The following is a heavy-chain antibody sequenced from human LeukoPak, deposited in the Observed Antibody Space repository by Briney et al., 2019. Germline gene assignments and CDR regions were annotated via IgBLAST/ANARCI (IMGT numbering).Heavy chain of an antibody. J-gene: IGHJ6*04. D-gene: IGHD2-2*03. V-gene: IGHV4-34*01. CDR1: GGSFSGYY. CDR3: ARVGYCSSTSCYHTLASGMDV. CDR2: INHSGST. Sequence: PSETLSLTCAVYGGSFSGYYWSWIRQPPGKGLEWIGEINHSGSTNYNPSLKSRVTISVDTSKNQFSLKLSSETAADTAVYYCARVGYCSSTSCYHTLASGMDVWGKGTTVTVSS.